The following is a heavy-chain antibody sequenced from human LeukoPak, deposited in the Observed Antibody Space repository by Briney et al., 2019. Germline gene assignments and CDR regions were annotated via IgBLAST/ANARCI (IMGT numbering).Heavy chain of an antibody. CDR1: GFTFSDYY. D-gene: IGHD3-3*01. Sequence: PGGSLRLSCAAPGFTFSDYYMSWIRQAPGKGLEWVSYISSSGSTIYYADSVKGRFTISRDNSKNTLYLQMNSLRAEDTAVYYCAKALWSGSCDYFDYWGQGTLVTVSS. J-gene: IGHJ4*02. CDR2: ISSSGSTI. CDR3: AKALWSGSCDYFDY. V-gene: IGHV3-11*01.